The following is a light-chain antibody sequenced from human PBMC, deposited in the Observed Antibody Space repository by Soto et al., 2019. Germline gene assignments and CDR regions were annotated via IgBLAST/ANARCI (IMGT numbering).Light chain of an antibody. J-gene: IGLJ3*02. CDR3: QTWGTGIRV. V-gene: IGLV4-69*01. CDR1: SGHSSYG. Sequence: QSVLTQSPSASASLGASVKLTCTLSSGHSSYGIAWHQQQPGKGPRYLMKVNIDGSHSKGDGIPDRFSGSSSGAERYLTISSLQFEDEADYYCQTWGTGIRVFGGGTKVTVL. CDR2: VNIDGSH.